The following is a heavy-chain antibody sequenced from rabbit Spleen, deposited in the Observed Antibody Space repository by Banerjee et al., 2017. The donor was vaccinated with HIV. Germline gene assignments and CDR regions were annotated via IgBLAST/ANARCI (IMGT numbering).Heavy chain of an antibody. CDR2: IDTSSVNT. Sequence: ESGGDLVKPGASLTLTCTASGFSFSSSYYMCWVRQAPGKGLELIACIDTSSVNTADATWAKGRFTISKTSSTTVTLQMTSLTAADTATYFCARDAGSGPYIDGYFSLWGQGTLVTVS. D-gene: IGHD8-1*01. J-gene: IGHJ4*01. CDR3: ARDAGSGPYIDGYFSL. V-gene: IGHV1S40*01. CDR1: GFSFSSSYY.